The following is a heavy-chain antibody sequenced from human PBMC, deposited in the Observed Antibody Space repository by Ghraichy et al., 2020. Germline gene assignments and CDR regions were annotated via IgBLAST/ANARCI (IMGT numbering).Heavy chain of an antibody. V-gene: IGHV4-34*01. Sequence: SETLSLTCAVYGGSFSGYYWSWIRQPPGKGLEWIGEINHSGSTNYNPSLKSRVTISVDTSKNQFSLKLSSVTAADTAVYYCARGPWYSSSLEQAPDPSFDPWGQGSLVIVFS. D-gene: IGHD6-13*01. CDR3: ARGPWYSSSLEQAPDPSFDP. J-gene: IGHJ5*02. CDR2: INHSGST. CDR1: GGSFSGYY.